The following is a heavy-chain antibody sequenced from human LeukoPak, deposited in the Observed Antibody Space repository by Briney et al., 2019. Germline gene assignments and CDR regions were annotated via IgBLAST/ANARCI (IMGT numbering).Heavy chain of an antibody. D-gene: IGHD6-19*01. CDR1: GFTFSSYA. V-gene: IGHV3-23*01. Sequence: GGSLRLSCAASGFTFSSYAMSWVRQAPGKGLEWVSAISCSGGSTYYADSVKGRFTISRDNSKNTLYLQMNSLRAEDTAVYYCAKFDREQWLKSQFDYWGQGTLVTVSS. CDR3: AKFDREQWLKSQFDY. CDR2: ISCSGGST. J-gene: IGHJ4*02.